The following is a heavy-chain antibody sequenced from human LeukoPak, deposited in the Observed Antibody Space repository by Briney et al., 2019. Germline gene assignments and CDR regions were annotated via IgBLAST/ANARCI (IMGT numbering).Heavy chain of an antibody. CDR3: ARGSYYDSSWGGAFDI. Sequence: EASVKVSCKASGYTFTSYYMHWVRQAPGQGLEWMGIINPSGGSTSYAQKFQGRVTMTRDTSASTVYMELSSLRSEDTAVYYCARGSYYDSSWGGAFDIWGQGTMVTVSS. CDR2: INPSGGST. J-gene: IGHJ3*02. D-gene: IGHD3-22*01. V-gene: IGHV1-46*01. CDR1: GYTFTSYY.